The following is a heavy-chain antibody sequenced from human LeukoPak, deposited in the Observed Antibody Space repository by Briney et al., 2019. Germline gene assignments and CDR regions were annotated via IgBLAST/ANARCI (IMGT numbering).Heavy chain of an antibody. V-gene: IGHV3-9*01. CDR3: ARVHATELLWCGELLDAFDI. D-gene: IGHD3-10*01. CDR1: GFTFDDYA. Sequence: GGSVRLSCAASGFTFDDYAMHWVRQAPGKGLEWVSGISWNSGSIGYADSVKGRFAVSRDNAKNSLFLQMNSLRAEDTAVYYCARVHATELLWCGELLDAFDIWGQGTMVTVSS. J-gene: IGHJ3*02. CDR2: ISWNSGSI.